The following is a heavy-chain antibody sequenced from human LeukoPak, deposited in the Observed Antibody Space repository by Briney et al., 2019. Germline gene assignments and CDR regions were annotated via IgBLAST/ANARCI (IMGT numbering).Heavy chain of an antibody. CDR2: IYYSGST. Sequence: SETLSLTCTVSGGSISSYYWSWIRQPPGKGLEWIGYIYYSGSTNHNPSLKSRVTISVDTSKNQFSLKLSSVTAADTAVYYCARQNTMVRGGVDYWGQGTLVTVSS. CDR3: ARQNTMVRGGVDY. J-gene: IGHJ4*02. V-gene: IGHV4-59*08. CDR1: GGSISSYY. D-gene: IGHD3-10*01.